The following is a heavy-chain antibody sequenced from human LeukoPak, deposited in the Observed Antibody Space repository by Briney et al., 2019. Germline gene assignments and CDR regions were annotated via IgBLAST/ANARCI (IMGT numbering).Heavy chain of an antibody. V-gene: IGHV1-18*01. CDR1: GYTFSTYG. CDR3: ARAGKGDILTGYYYFDY. J-gene: IGHJ4*02. CDR2: ISAYNGNT. D-gene: IGHD3-9*01. Sequence: GASVTVSCKASGYTFSTYGISWVRQAPGQGLEWMGWISAYNGNTNYAQNLQGRVTMTTDTSTSTAYMELRSLRSDDTAVYYCARAGKGDILTGYYYFDYWGQGTLVTVSS.